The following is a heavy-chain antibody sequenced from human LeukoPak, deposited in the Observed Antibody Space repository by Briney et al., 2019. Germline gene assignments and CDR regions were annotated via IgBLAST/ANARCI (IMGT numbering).Heavy chain of an antibody. CDR2: ISGDGSRT. V-gene: IGHV3-23*01. J-gene: IGHJ4*02. D-gene: IGHD6-25*01. CDR3: AKLADASGDFAY. CDR1: GFTSSSHA. Sequence: WGSLRLSCAVSGFTSSSHAMNWVRQAPGKGLEWVSSISGDGSRTYYAASVKGRFTISRDNPKNTLYLQMTRLGAEDTAIYYCAKLADASGDFAYWGQGTLVTVSS.